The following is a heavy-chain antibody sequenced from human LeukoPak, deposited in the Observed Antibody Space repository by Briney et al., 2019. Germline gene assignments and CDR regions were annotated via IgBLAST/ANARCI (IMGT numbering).Heavy chain of an antibody. CDR1: GYTFTRYY. Sequence: ASVKVSCKASGYTFTRYYMHWVRQAPGQGLEWMGWINPNSGGTNYAQKFQGRVTMTRDTSISTAYMELSRLRSDDTAVYYCARADIVVVPAAPPVDWFDPWGQGTLVTVSS. V-gene: IGHV1-2*02. J-gene: IGHJ5*02. CDR2: INPNSGGT. CDR3: ARADIVVVPAAPPVDWFDP. D-gene: IGHD2-2*01.